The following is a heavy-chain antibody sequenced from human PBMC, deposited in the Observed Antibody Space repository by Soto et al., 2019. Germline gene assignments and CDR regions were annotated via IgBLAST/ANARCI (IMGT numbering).Heavy chain of an antibody. CDR1: GFTFSSYS. CDR2: ISSSSSYI. CDR3: ARERADYYYDSSGYYSY. Sequence: SLRLSCAASGFTFSSYSMNWVRQAPGTGLEWVSSISSSSSYIYYADSVKGRFTISRDNAKNSLYLQMNSLRAEDTAVHYCARERADYYYDSSGYYSYWGQGTLVTVSS. V-gene: IGHV3-21*01. D-gene: IGHD3-22*01. J-gene: IGHJ4*02.